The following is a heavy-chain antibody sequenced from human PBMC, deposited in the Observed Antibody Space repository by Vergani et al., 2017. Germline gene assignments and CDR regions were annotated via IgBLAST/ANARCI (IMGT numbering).Heavy chain of an antibody. D-gene: IGHD6-13*01. J-gene: IGHJ4*02. CDR1: GFTFSSYS. Sequence: EVQLVESGGGLVKPGGSLRLSCAASGFTFSSYSMNWVRQAPGKGLEWVSSISSSSSYIYYADSVKGRFTISRDNAKNSLYLQMNSLRAEDTAVYYCARDGSPEQQLNDWGQGTLVTVSS. V-gene: IGHV3-21*01. CDR3: ARDGSPEQQLND. CDR2: ISSSSSYI.